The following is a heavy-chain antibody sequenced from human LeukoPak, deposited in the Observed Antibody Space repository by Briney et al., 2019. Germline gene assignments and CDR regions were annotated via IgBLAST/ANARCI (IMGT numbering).Heavy chain of an antibody. V-gene: IGHV4-39*01. CDR2: IDNIGST. J-gene: IGHJ5*02. Sequence: SEALSLTCTVSGGSISSSSYNWAWIRQPPGKGLEWIGNIDNIGSTYYNPSLQSRVTISVDKSKDQFSLKLNSVTAADTAMYYCARPPGIAAAWFDPWGQGTLVTVSS. CDR1: GGSISSSSYN. D-gene: IGHD6-13*01. CDR3: ARPPGIAAAWFDP.